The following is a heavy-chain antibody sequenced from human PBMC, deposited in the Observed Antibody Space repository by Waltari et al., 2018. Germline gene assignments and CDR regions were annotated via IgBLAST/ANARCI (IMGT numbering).Heavy chain of an antibody. Sequence: EVQLLESGGDFVQPGGSLRLSCAGSGFTFDSHALPWVRQAPGKGLEWVSAISGTGGHTYHADSVKGRFTISRDNSKNTMYLQMNSLRAEDTAVYYCAKDWEYCSGGSCRRPTEFWGQGTLVTVSS. CDR3: AKDWEYCSGGSCRRPTEF. V-gene: IGHV3-23*01. CDR2: ISGTGGHT. J-gene: IGHJ4*02. CDR1: GFTFDSHA. D-gene: IGHD2-15*01.